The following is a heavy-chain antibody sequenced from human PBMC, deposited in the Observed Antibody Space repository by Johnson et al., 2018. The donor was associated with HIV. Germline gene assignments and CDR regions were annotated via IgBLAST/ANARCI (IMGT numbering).Heavy chain of an antibody. D-gene: IGHD3-22*01. CDR2: IKSKTDGGTT. V-gene: IGHV3-15*01. J-gene: IGHJ3*02. CDR3: TTDSRYSDSSGYDDWLGRGACDI. Sequence: VQLVESGGGVVQPGRSLRLSCTASGFTLSLFAMHWVRQAPGKGLEWIGRIKSKTDGGTTDYAAPVKGRFTIPRDDSKNTLYVQMNSLKTEDTAVYYCTTDSRYSDSSGYDDWLGRGACDIWGQGTMVTVSS. CDR1: GFTLSLFA.